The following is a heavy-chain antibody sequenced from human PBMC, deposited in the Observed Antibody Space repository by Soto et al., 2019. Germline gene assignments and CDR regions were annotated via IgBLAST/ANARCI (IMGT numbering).Heavy chain of an antibody. CDR1: GGSISSGDYY. V-gene: IGHV4-30-4*01. Sequence: QVQLQESGPGLVKPSQTLSLTCTVSGGSISSGDYYWRWIRQPPGKGREWIGYIYYSGSTYYNPSLKSRVTISVDTCKNQVSGKLGSVTAADTDVYYCARGGGYHDSSGSDAFDIWGQGTMVTVSS. CDR2: IYYSGST. J-gene: IGHJ3*02. D-gene: IGHD3-22*01. CDR3: ARGGGYHDSSGSDAFDI.